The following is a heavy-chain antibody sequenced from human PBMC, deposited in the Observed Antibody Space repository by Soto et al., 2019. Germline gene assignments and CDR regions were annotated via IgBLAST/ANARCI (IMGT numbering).Heavy chain of an antibody. Sequence: GGSLRLSCAASGFTFSSNSLSWVRQAPGQGLEWVSFISSSYGSSTYIHYADSVKGRFTISRDNSKNTLYLQMNSLRAEDTAVYYCAKDRLGTGTTVFDYWGQGTLVTVSS. CDR1: GFTFSSNS. J-gene: IGHJ4*02. CDR2: ISSSYGSSTYI. V-gene: IGHV3-21*04. CDR3: AKDRLGTGTTVFDY. D-gene: IGHD1-7*01.